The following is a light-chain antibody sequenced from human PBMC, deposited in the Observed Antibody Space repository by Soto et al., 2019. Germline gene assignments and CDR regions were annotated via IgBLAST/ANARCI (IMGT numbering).Light chain of an antibody. CDR3: QQYGSSPRIT. V-gene: IGKV3-20*01. J-gene: IGKJ5*01. Sequence: ELVLTQSPGTLSLSPGERATLSCRASQSVSSTYLAWYQQKPGQAPRLLIYAASSSATGVPDRYSGSGSGTDFSLTISRLEPEDSAVYYCQQYGSSPRITFGQGTRLEIK. CDR2: AAS. CDR1: QSVSSTY.